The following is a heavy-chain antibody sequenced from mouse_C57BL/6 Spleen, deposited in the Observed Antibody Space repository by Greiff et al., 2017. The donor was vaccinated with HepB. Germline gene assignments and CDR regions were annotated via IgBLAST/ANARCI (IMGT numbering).Heavy chain of an antibody. CDR1: GYTFTDYY. CDR2: IYPGSGNT. J-gene: IGHJ3*01. D-gene: IGHD2-3*01. V-gene: IGHV1-76*01. CDR3: ARSIYDGFFAY. Sequence: VMLVESGAELVRPGASVKLSCKASGYTFTDYYINWVKQRPGQGLEWIARIYPGSGNTYYNEKFKGKATLTAEKSSSTAYMQLSSLTSEDSAVYFCARSIYDGFFAYWGQGTLVTVSA.